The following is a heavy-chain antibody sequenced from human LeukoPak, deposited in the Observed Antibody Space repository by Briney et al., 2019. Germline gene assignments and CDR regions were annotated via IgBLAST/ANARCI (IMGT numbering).Heavy chain of an antibody. Sequence: SETLSLTCSVSDGFISSYYWSWIRQPPGKGLEWIGYLYYSGSTTSNPSLKSRVTMSVDTYKNQSPLKLRPVPAADTAVYYCARRRGDFWSDFYAFDYWGQGILVTISS. CDR2: LYYSGST. CDR3: ARRRGDFWSDFYAFDY. D-gene: IGHD3-3*01. V-gene: IGHV4-59*08. CDR1: DGFISSYY. J-gene: IGHJ4*02.